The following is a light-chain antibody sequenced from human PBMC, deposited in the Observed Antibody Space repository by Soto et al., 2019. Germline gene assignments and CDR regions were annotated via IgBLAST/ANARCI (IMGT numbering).Light chain of an antibody. CDR1: SSNIRGNT. CDR3: AAWDDSLNVWL. J-gene: IGLJ3*02. CDR2: SGN. Sequence: QPVLTQPPSASGTPGQRVTISCSGSSSNIRGNTINWYQQLPGTAPKLLIYSGNQRPSGVPDRFSGSKSGTSASLAISGLQSEDEADYYCAAWDDSLNVWLFGGGTKVTVL. V-gene: IGLV1-44*01.